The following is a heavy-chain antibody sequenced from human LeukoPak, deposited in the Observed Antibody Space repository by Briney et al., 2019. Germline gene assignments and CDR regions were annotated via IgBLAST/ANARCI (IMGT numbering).Heavy chain of an antibody. CDR2: IYYSGST. CDR3: ASMTTVTTRGIDY. J-gene: IGHJ4*02. Sequence: SETLSLTCTVSGGSISSYYWSWIRQPPGKGLEWIGYIYYSGSTYYNPSLKSRVTISVDTSKNQFSLKLSSVTAADTAVYYCASMTTVTTRGIDYWGQGTLVTVSS. V-gene: IGHV4-59*08. D-gene: IGHD4-17*01. CDR1: GGSISSYY.